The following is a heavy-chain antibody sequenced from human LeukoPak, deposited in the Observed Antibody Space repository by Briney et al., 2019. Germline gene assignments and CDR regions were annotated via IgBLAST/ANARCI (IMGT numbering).Heavy chain of an antibody. CDR2: INPNSGGT. Sequence: AASVKVSCKASGYTVTSYDINWVRQATGQGLEWMGWINPNSGGTNYAQKFQGRVTMTRDTSISTAYMELSRLRSDDTAVYYCATPNYDILTGYSYWGQGTLVTVSS. J-gene: IGHJ4*02. D-gene: IGHD3-9*01. V-gene: IGHV1-2*02. CDR1: GYTVTSYD. CDR3: ATPNYDILTGYSY.